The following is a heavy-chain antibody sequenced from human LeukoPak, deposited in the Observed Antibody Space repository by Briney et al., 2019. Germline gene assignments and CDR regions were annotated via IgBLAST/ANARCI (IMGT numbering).Heavy chain of an antibody. CDR1: GFTFSKYW. Sequence: QSGGSLRLSCAASGFTFSKYWLHWLRQAPGKGLVWVSRISKDGSSAYFADSVKGRFTISRDNAKNTLYLQMNSLRVEDTAVYYCARDYHCGQADYWGQGTLVTVSS. V-gene: IGHV3-74*01. J-gene: IGHJ4*02. D-gene: IGHD1-14*01. CDR2: ISKDGSSA. CDR3: ARDYHCGQADY.